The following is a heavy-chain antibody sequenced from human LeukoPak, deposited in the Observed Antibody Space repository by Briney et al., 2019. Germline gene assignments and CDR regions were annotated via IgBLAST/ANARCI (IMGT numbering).Heavy chain of an antibody. Sequence: GESLKISCKGSGYSFTSYWIGWVRQMPGKGLEWMGIIYPGDSNTRYSPSFQGQVTISADKSISTAYLQWSSLKASDAAIYYCARRGSGSPTHFDYWGQGILVTVSS. CDR1: GYSFTSYW. CDR3: ARRGSGSPTHFDY. D-gene: IGHD3-10*01. V-gene: IGHV5-51*01. J-gene: IGHJ4*02. CDR2: IYPGDSNT.